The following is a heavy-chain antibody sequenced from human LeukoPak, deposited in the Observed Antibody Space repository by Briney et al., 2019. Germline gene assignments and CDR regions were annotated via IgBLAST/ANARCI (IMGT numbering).Heavy chain of an antibody. Sequence: SETLSLTCTVSGGSISSYYWSWIRQPPGKGLEWIGYIYYSGSTNYNPSLKSRVTISVDTSKNQFSLKLSSVTAADTAVYYCAREWVLYDSSGRRFDPWGQGTLVTVPS. CDR2: IYYSGST. D-gene: IGHD3-22*01. CDR3: AREWVLYDSSGRRFDP. J-gene: IGHJ5*02. CDR1: GGSISSYY. V-gene: IGHV4-59*01.